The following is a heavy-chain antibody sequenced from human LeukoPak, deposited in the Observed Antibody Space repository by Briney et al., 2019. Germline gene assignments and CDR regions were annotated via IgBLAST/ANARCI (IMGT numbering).Heavy chain of an antibody. CDR1: GYTFTSYG. CDR3: ARDRVIAVAGNSHDY. CDR2: ISAYNGNK. Sequence: ASVKVSCKASGYTFTSYGISWVRQAPGQGLEWMGWISAYNGNKHYAQKLQGRVTMTTDTSKSTAYSELRSLRSDDTAVYYCARDRVIAVAGNSHDYGGQGTLVTVSS. D-gene: IGHD6-19*01. J-gene: IGHJ4*02. V-gene: IGHV1-18*01.